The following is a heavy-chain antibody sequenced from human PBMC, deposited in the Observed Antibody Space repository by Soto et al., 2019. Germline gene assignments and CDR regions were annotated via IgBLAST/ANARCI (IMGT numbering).Heavy chain of an antibody. Sequence: SETLSLSCTVSGGSISGGVHSWSWIRQPPGKGLEWIGHIFDSGSTYYNPSLKSRLTISVDTSKNQFSLKLSSVTAADTAVYYCARGLVSPATAELLWFGESGYFDYWGQGTLVTVSS. J-gene: IGHJ4*02. CDR2: IFDSGST. CDR1: GGSISGGVHS. CDR3: ARGLVSPATAELLWFGESGYFDY. D-gene: IGHD3-10*01. V-gene: IGHV4-30-4*01.